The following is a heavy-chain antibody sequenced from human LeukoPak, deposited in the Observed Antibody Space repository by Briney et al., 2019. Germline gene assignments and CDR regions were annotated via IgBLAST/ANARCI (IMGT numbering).Heavy chain of an antibody. CDR1: GFTVSSNS. Sequence: GGSLRLSCAASGFTVSSNSMSWVRQAPGKGLEWVSFIHSDNTHYSDSVKGRFTITRDNSKNNQYLQMNSLRAEDTAVYYCARRAGAYSHPYDYWGQGTLVTVSS. CDR3: ARRAGAYSHPYDY. J-gene: IGHJ4*02. V-gene: IGHV3-53*01. D-gene: IGHD4/OR15-4a*01. CDR2: IHSDNT.